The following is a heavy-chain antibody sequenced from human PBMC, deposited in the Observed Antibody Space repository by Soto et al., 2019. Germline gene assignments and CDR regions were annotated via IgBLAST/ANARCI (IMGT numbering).Heavy chain of an antibody. CDR1: GDTFSFYT. D-gene: IGHD3-10*01. CDR2: INPILSMS. J-gene: IGHJ4*02. Sequence: QVQLVQSGAEVKKPGSSVKVSCKASGDTFSFYTINWVRQAPGLGLEWMGRINPILSMSNYAQKFQGRVTITADKSTSTDYMELSSLRSDDTAMYYCATNYGSGYRAFDYWGQGALVTVSS. V-gene: IGHV1-69*02. CDR3: ATNYGSGYRAFDY.